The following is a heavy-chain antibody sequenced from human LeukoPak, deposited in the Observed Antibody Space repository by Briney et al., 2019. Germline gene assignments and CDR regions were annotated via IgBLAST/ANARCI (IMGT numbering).Heavy chain of an antibody. CDR1: GFIFSDYS. V-gene: IGHV3-21*01. CDR2: MSTSVNYI. J-gene: IGHJ4*02. CDR3: ARDAAKGLYTIVRGVVDY. Sequence: PGGSLRLSCGTSGFIFSDYSMNWVRQAPGKGLEWVSTMSTSVNYIYYADSVKGRFTISRDNAKKSLYLQMNSLTVEDTAVYYCARDAAKGLYTIVRGVVDYWGQGALVTVSS. D-gene: IGHD3-10*01.